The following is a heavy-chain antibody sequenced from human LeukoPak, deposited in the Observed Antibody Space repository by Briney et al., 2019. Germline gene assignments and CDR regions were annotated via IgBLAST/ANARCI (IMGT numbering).Heavy chain of an antibody. V-gene: IGHV1-8*03. J-gene: IGHJ4*02. CDR1: GYTFTSYD. CDR3: ARVSLILSAYDFWSGYSGLEFDY. D-gene: IGHD3-3*01. CDR2: MNPNSGNT. Sequence: GASVKVSCKASGYTFTSYDINWVRQATGQGLEWMGWMNPNSGNTGYAQKFQGRVTITRNTSISTAYMELSSLRSEDTAVYYCARVSLILSAYDFWSGYSGLEFDYWGQGTLVTVSS.